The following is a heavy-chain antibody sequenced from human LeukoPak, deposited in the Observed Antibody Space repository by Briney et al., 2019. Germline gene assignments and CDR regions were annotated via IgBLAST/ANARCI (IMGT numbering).Heavy chain of an antibody. CDR3: ARTYHYDSSGYFAPVGTFDI. J-gene: IGHJ3*02. CDR1: GYSFTSYW. CDR2: IYPGDSDT. V-gene: IGHV5-51*01. D-gene: IGHD3-22*01. Sequence: GESPKISCKGSGYSFTSYWIGWVRQMPGKGLEWMGIIYPGDSDTRYSPSFQGQVTISADKSISTAYLQWSSLKASDTAMYYCARTYHYDSSGYFAPVGTFDIWGQGTMVTVSS.